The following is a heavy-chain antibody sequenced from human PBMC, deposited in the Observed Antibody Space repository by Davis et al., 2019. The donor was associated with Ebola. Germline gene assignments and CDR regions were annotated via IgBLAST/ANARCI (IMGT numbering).Heavy chain of an antibody. Sequence: SETLSLTCTVSGGSISSYYWSWIRQPPGKGLEWFGYIYYSGSTNYNPSLKSRVTISVDTSKNQFSLKLSSVTAADTAVYYCARGLAVPRYWGQGTLVTVSS. CDR3: ARGLAVPRY. J-gene: IGHJ4*02. D-gene: IGHD6-19*01. V-gene: IGHV4-59*12. CDR1: GGSISSYY. CDR2: IYYSGST.